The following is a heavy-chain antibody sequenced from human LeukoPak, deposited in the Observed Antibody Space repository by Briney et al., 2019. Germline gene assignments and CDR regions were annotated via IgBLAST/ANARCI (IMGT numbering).Heavy chain of an antibody. J-gene: IGHJ4*02. V-gene: IGHV1-2*06. CDR1: GYTFTGYY. CDR2: INPNSGGT. CDR3: AKPGTDSSGWYYFDY. Sequence: ASVKVSCEASGYTFTGYYMHWVRQAPGQGLEWMGRINPNSGGTNYAQKFQGRVTMTRDTSISTAYMELSRLRSDDTAVYYCAKPGTDSSGWYYFDYWGQGTLVTVSS. D-gene: IGHD6-19*01.